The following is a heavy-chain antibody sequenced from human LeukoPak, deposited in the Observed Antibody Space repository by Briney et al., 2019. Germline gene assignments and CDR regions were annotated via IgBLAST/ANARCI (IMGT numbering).Heavy chain of an antibody. CDR2: INHSGST. D-gene: IGHD4-17*01. CDR3: ARTTTVTTSAFDI. CDR1: GGSFSGYY. J-gene: IGHJ3*02. Sequence: SETLSLTCAVYGGSFSGYYWTWIRQPPGKGLEWIGEINHSGSTNYNPSLKSRVTISVDTPKNQFSLKLNSVTAADTAVYYCARTTTVTTSAFDIWGQGTMVTVSS. V-gene: IGHV4-34*01.